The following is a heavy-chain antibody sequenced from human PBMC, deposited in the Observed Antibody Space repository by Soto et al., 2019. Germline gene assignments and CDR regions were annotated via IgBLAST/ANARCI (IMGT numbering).Heavy chain of an antibody. CDR2: INAGNGNT. D-gene: IGHD4-4*01. Sequence: KVSCKASGYTFTSYAMHWVRQAPGQRLEWMGWINAGNGNTKYSQKFQGRVTITRDTSASTAYMELSSLRSEDTAVYYCARGGYYRNAFDIWGQGTMVTVSS. CDR1: GYTFTSYA. V-gene: IGHV1-3*01. J-gene: IGHJ3*02. CDR3: ARGGYYRNAFDI.